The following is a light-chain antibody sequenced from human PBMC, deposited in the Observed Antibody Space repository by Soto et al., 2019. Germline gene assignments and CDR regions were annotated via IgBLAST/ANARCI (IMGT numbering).Light chain of an antibody. CDR3: SSYTSICTYV. CDR1: SSDVGGYNY. CDR2: DVS. V-gene: IGLV2-14*01. J-gene: IGLJ1*01. Sequence: QSALTQPACVSGSPGQLIAISCTGTSSDVGGYNYVSWYQQHPGKAPKLMVYDVSNRPSGVSNRFSGSKSGNTASLTISGLQAEDEADYYCSSYTSICTYVFGTGTKLTVL.